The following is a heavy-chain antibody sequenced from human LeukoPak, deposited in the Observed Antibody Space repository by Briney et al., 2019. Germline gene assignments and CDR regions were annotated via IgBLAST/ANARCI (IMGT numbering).Heavy chain of an antibody. J-gene: IGHJ4*02. CDR3: ARDLYGDYFDY. V-gene: IGHV1-46*01. CDR1: GYTFTSNY. CDR2: IYPRDGST. Sequence: EASVKVSCKASGYTFTSNYIHWVRQAPGQGLEWMGMIYPRDGSTSYAQKFQGRVSITRDTSASTAYMELSSLTSEDTAVYYCARDLYGDYFDYWGQGTLVTVSS. D-gene: IGHD3-16*01.